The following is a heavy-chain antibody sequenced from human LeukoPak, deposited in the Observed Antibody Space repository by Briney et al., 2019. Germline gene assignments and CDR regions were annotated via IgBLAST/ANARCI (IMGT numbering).Heavy chain of an antibody. CDR1: GGSVSSYY. D-gene: IGHD3-22*01. Sequence: PSETLSLTCTVSGGSVSSYYWSWIRQPPGKGLEWIGEINHSGSTNYNPSLKSRVTISVDTSKNQFSLKLSSVTAADTAVYYCARAHYYDSSGYEAPSFDYWGQGTLVTVSS. V-gene: IGHV4-34*01. CDR3: ARAHYYDSSGYEAPSFDY. J-gene: IGHJ4*02. CDR2: INHSGST.